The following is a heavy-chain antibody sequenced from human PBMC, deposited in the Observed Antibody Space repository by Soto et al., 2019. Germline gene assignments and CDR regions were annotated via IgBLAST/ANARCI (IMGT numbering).Heavy chain of an antibody. J-gene: IGHJ5*02. CDR2: IYYSGST. CDR3: ARVEGDIVVVPAAGFDP. D-gene: IGHD2-2*01. Sequence: SETLSLTCTVSGGSISSYYWSWIRQPPGKGLEWIGYIYYSGSTNYNPSLKSRVTISVDTSKNQFSLKLSSVTAADTAVYYCARVEGDIVVVPAAGFDPWGQGTLVTVSS. CDR1: GGSISSYY. V-gene: IGHV4-59*01.